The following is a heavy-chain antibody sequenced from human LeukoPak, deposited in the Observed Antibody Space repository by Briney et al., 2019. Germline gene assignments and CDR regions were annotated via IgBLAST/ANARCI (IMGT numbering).Heavy chain of an antibody. V-gene: IGHV3-30*02. CDR1: GFTFSSYG. D-gene: IGHD6-6*01. CDR2: IRYDGSNK. Sequence: GGSLRLSCAASGFTFSSYGMHWVRQAPGKGLEWVAFIRYDGSNKYYADSVKGRFTISRDNSKNTLYLQMNSLRAEDTAVYYCAKDQLLADRPRYFDYWGQGTLVTVSS. CDR3: AKDQLLADRPRYFDY. J-gene: IGHJ4*02.